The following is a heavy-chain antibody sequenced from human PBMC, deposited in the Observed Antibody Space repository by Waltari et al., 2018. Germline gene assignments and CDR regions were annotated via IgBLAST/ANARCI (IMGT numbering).Heavy chain of an antibody. CDR1: GYTLTELS. CDR2: VDPEDGET. Sequence: QVQLVQSGAEVKKHGASVQVCCKVAGYTLTELSMHWARRAPGKGLEWMGGVDPEDGETIYAQKFQCRVTMTEDTSTDTAYMELSSLRSEDTAVYYCSTAGIGIVGATSFDYWGQGTLVTVSS. V-gene: IGHV1-24*01. J-gene: IGHJ4*02. CDR3: STAGIGIVGATSFDY. D-gene: IGHD1-26*01.